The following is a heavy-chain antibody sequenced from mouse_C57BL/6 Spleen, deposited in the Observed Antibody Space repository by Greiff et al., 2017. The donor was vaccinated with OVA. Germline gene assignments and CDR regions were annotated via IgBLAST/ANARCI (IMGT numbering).Heavy chain of an antibody. V-gene: IGHV1-39*01. CDR1: GYSFTDYY. CDR3: ARGPRGYSY. Sequence: VQLKESGPELVKPGASVKLSCKASGYSFTDYYMHWVKQSTGKSLEWIGVINPNYGTTSYNQKFKGKATLTVDQSSSTAYMQLNSLTSEDSAVYCCARGPRGYSYWGQGTLVTVSA. CDR2: INPNYGTT. J-gene: IGHJ3*01.